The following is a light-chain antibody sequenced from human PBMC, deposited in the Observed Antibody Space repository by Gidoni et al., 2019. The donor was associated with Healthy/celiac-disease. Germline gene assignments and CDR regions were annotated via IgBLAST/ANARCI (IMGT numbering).Light chain of an antibody. J-gene: IGLJ1*01. V-gene: IGLV2-14*01. CDR1: SSDVGGYNY. Sequence: QSALTQPASVSGSPGQSITSSCTGTSSDVGGYNYVSWYHQHPGKAPKLMIYDVSNRPSGVSNRFSGSKSGNTASLTISGLQAEDEADYYCSSYTSSSTPYVFGTGTKVTVL. CDR3: SSYTSSSTPYV. CDR2: DVS.